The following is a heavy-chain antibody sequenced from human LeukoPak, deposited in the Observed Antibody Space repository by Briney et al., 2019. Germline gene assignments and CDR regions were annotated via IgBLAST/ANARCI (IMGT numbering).Heavy chain of an antibody. J-gene: IGHJ4*02. Sequence: PSETLSLTCTVSGGSISSISAYWGWILQPPGKVLEWIGSSYYSNNTYYNPSLKSRVTISADTSKNQFSLTLGSVSATDTAVYYCVSPRGFSYGYFDYWGQGTLVTVSS. D-gene: IGHD5-18*01. CDR3: VSPRGFSYGYFDY. CDR2: SYYSNNT. V-gene: IGHV4-39*01. CDR1: GGSISSISAY.